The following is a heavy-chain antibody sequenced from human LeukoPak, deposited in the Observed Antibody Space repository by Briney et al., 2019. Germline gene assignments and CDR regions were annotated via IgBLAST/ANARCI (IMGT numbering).Heavy chain of an antibody. V-gene: IGHV4-39*07. CDR1: GFSISSSSYY. CDR3: ARYCSGGSCYFDAFDI. CDR2: IYYSGST. Sequence: PSETLSLTCNVSGFSISSSSYYWGWIRQPPGKGLEWIGSIYYSGSTYYNPSLKSRVTISVDTSKNQFSLKLSSVTAADTAVYYCARYCSGGSCYFDAFDIWGQGTMVTVSS. D-gene: IGHD2-15*01. J-gene: IGHJ3*02.